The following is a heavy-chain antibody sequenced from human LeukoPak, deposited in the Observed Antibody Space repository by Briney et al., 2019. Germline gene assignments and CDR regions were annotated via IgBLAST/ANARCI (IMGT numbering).Heavy chain of an antibody. J-gene: IGHJ4*02. CDR1: VYTFTASD. CDR2: INPSSGGT. D-gene: IGHD1-26*01. Sequence: ASVKVSCNAAVYTFTASDMHWVRQAPGQGLEWMGGINPSSGGTNSAQKLQVRLTMSRDTSINTAYMELSRLRSDDTAVYHCTRGRSFVQPGGVIDYWGQGTLVTVSS. CDR3: TRGRSFVQPGGVIDY. V-gene: IGHV1-2*02.